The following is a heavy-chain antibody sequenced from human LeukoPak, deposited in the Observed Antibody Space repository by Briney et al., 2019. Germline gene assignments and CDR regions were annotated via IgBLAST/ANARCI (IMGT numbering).Heavy chain of an antibody. CDR2: VFYSGTT. Sequence: SETLSLTCSVSGGSITGYYWSWIRQPPGKGLEWIGYVFYSGTTLYNPSLKSRVTIPVDTSKTQFSLKLTSVTAADTAVYYCARDDPSPWSGSYQGAFDIWGQGTMVTVSS. V-gene: IGHV4-59*12. J-gene: IGHJ3*02. D-gene: IGHD1-26*01. CDR3: ARDDPSPWSGSYQGAFDI. CDR1: GGSITGYY.